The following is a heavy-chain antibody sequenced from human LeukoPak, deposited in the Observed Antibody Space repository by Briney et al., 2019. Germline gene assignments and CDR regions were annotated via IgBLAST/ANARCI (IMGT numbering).Heavy chain of an antibody. Sequence: SETLSLTCTVSVGSIRTYYWSWIRQPPGKGLEWIGYIYNSGSTNYNPSLKSRVTISADTSKSQFSLRLNSVTAADTAVYYCARRWLRGFDWGQGTLVTASS. CDR3: ARRWLRGFD. D-gene: IGHD5-12*01. CDR1: VGSIRTYY. CDR2: IYNSGST. J-gene: IGHJ4*02. V-gene: IGHV4-59*01.